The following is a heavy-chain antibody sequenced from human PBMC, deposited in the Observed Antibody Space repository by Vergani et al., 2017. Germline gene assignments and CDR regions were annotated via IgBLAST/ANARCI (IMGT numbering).Heavy chain of an antibody. Sequence: QVQLVESGGGLVKPGGSLRLSCAASGFTFSNYYMSWIRQAPGKGLEWVSYISSSGCTIYYSDSVKGRFNISRDNAKNSLYLQMNSLRAEYTGVYYCGRKNTRKYIDSRDYYYMCLSYGMHVWGQGTTVTVPS. V-gene: IGHV3-11*01. CDR1: GFTFSNYY. J-gene: IGHJ6*02. CDR3: GRKNTRKYIDSRDYYYMCLSYGMHV. D-gene: IGHD3-22*01. CDR2: ISSSGCTI.